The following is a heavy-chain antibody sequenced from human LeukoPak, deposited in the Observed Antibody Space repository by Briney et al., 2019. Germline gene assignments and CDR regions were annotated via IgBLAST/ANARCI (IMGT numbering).Heavy chain of an antibody. CDR3: ARGSQDIVVVVAALGYYFDY. CDR2: INHSGST. J-gene: IGHJ4*02. V-gene: IGHV4-34*01. Sequence: SETLSLTCAVYGGSFSGYYWSWLRQPPGKGLEWIGEINHSGSTNYNPSLKSRVTISVDTSKNQFSLKLSSVTAADTAVYYCARGSQDIVVVVAALGYYFDYWGQGTLVTASS. D-gene: IGHD2-15*01. CDR1: GGSFSGYY.